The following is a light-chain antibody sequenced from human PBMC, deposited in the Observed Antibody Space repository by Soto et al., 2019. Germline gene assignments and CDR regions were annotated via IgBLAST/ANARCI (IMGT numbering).Light chain of an antibody. V-gene: IGKV3-20*01. CDR1: QSITNSY. CDR3: QQYGSSRFT. J-gene: IGKJ3*01. Sequence: EIVLTQSPGTLSLSPGERATLSCRASQSITNSYLAWYQQKPGQAPRLLVYGASSRATGIPDRFSGSGSGTDFTLTISRLKPEDFAVYYCQQYGSSRFTFGPGTKVDVK. CDR2: GAS.